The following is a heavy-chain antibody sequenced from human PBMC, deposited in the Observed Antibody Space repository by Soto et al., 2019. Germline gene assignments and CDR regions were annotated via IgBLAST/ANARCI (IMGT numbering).Heavy chain of an antibody. V-gene: IGHV1-8*01. CDR2: MNPNSGNT. CDR1: GYTFTSYD. Sequence: QVQLVQSGAEVKKPGASVKVSCKASGYTFTSYDINWVRQATGQGLEWMGWMNPNSGNTGYAQKFQGRVTMTRNTSLSTGYMGLSSLGSEDTAVYYCARGINYYASGDDGFDIWGQGTMVTVSS. CDR3: ARGINYYASGDDGFDI. D-gene: IGHD3-10*01. J-gene: IGHJ3*02.